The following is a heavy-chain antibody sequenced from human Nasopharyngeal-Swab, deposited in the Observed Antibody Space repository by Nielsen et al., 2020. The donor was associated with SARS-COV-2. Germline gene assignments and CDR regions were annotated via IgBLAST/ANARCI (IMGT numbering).Heavy chain of an antibody. CDR1: GFTFDTFG. Sequence: GASLKISCAASGFTFDTFGMTWVRQAPGKGLEWVSRISGSGSGTYYADSVKGRFTISRDNSKNTLYLQMNSLRADDTAVYYCAKGGVSVYGDSYYFDFWGQGTLVTVSS. V-gene: IGHV3-23*01. D-gene: IGHD4-17*01. CDR3: AKGGVSVYGDSYYFDF. CDR2: ISGSGSGT. J-gene: IGHJ4*02.